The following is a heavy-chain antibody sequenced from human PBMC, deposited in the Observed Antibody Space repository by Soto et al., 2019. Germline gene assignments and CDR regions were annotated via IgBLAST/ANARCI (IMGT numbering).Heavy chain of an antibody. Sequence: QVQLVQSGAEMKKPGSSVKVSCQSSVGTFNTYARNWVRQAPGQGPEWMGDIYPMFGAANYAPKFQGRVTITADESTGTSYMQLSRLTSEDTALYFCAREVQVHTPAFVYWGQGTLVTVSS. D-gene: IGHD3-10*01. CDR1: VGTFNTYA. V-gene: IGHV1-69*19. CDR3: AREVQVHTPAFVY. J-gene: IGHJ4*02. CDR2: IYPMFGAA.